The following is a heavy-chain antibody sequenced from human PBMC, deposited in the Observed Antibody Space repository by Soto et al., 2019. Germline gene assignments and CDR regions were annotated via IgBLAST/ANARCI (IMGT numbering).Heavy chain of an antibody. CDR2: INPTTGAT. CDR3: AKGDSSWVSWFDP. Sequence: QAQLVQSGAEVKKPGASVKVSCQASGYTFPAQYLHWVRKAPGEGLEWMGWINPTTGATRYAQKFQGRVTMTRDTSMSTAYLEVRSLRPDATAVYYCAKGDSSWVSWFDPWGQGTLVTVSS. D-gene: IGHD6-19*01. V-gene: IGHV1-2*02. CDR1: GYTFPAQY. J-gene: IGHJ5*02.